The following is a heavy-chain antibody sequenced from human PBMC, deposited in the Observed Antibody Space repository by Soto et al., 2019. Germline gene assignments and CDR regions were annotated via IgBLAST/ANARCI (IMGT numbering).Heavy chain of an antibody. CDR3: AREVPSRYFDL. V-gene: IGHV4-34*01. CDR2: INHSGST. Sequence: QVRLQQWGAGLLKPSETLPLTCAVYGGSFSDYYWSWVRQPPGKGLEWIGEINHSGSTNYNPSLKRRVTLSVDTSKNQFSLKLTSVTAADTAVYYCAREVPSRYFDLWGRGTPVTVSS. D-gene: IGHD3-10*01. J-gene: IGHJ2*01. CDR1: GGSFSDYY.